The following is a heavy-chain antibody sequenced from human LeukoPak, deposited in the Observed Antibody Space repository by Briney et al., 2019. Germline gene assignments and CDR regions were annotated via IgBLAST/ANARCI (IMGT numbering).Heavy chain of an antibody. D-gene: IGHD1-26*01. J-gene: IGHJ4*02. Sequence: GGSLRLSCAASGFTFSSYSMNWVRQAPGKGLEWVSVIGGRGTYTHYGDSVKGRFTVSRDNSKNTLYLQMNSLRAEDTAVYYCAADPDHIVGATSADYWGQGTLVTVSS. V-gene: IGHV3-23*01. CDR2: IGGRGTYT. CDR1: GFTFSSYS. CDR3: AADPDHIVGATSADY.